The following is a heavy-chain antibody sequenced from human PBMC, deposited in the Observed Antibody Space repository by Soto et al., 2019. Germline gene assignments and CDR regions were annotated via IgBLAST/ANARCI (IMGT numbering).Heavy chain of an antibody. CDR2: IYHSGST. V-gene: IGHV4-30-2*01. CDR3: ASGGIGSGYPSLRPAY. D-gene: IGHD3-22*01. CDR1: GGSISSGGYS. J-gene: IGHJ1*01. Sequence: PSETLSLTCAVSGGSISSGGYSWSWIRQPPGKGLEWIGYIYHSGSTYYNPSLKSRVTISVDRSKNQFSLKLSSVTAADTAVYYCASGGIGSGYPSLRPAYWGQGTLVTVSS.